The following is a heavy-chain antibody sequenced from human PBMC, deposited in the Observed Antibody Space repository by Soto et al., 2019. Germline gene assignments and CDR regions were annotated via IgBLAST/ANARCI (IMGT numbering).Heavy chain of an antibody. CDR1: GYTFTSYA. J-gene: IGHJ6*03. Sequence: GASVKVSCKASGYTFTSYALHWVRQAPGQSLEWMAWIDPGNGDTKSSQKFQGRLTITRDTSVSTVYMELSSLTSEDTAVYYCARASMVRGVIRGGRSPTYDMDVWGKGTTVTVSS. CDR3: ARASMVRGVIRGGRSPTYDMDV. D-gene: IGHD3-10*01. CDR2: IDPGNGDT. V-gene: IGHV1-3*01.